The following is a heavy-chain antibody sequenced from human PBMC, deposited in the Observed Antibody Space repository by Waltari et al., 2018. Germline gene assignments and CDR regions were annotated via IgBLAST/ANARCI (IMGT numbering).Heavy chain of an antibody. CDR2: IYYSGST. CDR1: GGSISSYY. D-gene: IGHD3-16*02. J-gene: IGHJ5*02. CDR3: ARAGGDFWGVIGWFDP. V-gene: IGHV4-59*01. Sequence: VQLQESGPGLVKPSETLSLTCTVSGGSISSYYWSWIRQPPGKGLEWIGYIYYSGSTNYNPPLKSRVTISVDTSKNQFSLKLSSVTAADTAVYYCARAGGDFWGVIGWFDPWGQGTLVTVSS.